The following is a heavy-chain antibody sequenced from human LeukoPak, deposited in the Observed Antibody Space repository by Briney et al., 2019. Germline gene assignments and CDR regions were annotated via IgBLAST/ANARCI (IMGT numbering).Heavy chain of an antibody. Sequence: KASETLSLTCTVSGGSISSYYWSWIQQPPGKGLEWIGYIYYSGSTNYNPSLKSRVTISVDTSKNQFSLKLSSVTAADTAVYYCARVYDFWSGYYMDYWGQGTLVTVSS. CDR2: IYYSGST. CDR1: GGSISSYY. J-gene: IGHJ4*02. V-gene: IGHV4-59*01. D-gene: IGHD3-3*01. CDR3: ARVYDFWSGYYMDY.